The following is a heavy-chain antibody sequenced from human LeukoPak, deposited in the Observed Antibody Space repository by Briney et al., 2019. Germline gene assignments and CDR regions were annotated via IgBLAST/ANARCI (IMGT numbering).Heavy chain of an antibody. V-gene: IGHV4-59*01. J-gene: IGHJ4*02. CDR1: GGSISSYY. CDR2: IYYSGST. D-gene: IGHD5-18*01. Sequence: SETLSLTCTVSGGSISSYYWSWIRQPPGKGLEWIGYIYYSGSTNYNPSLKSRVTISVDTSKNQFSLKLSSVTAADTAVYYCARMDTALYYFDYWGQGTLVTVSP. CDR3: ARMDTALYYFDY.